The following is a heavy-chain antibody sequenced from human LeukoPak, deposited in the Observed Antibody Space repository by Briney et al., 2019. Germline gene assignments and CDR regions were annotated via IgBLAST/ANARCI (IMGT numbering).Heavy chain of an antibody. D-gene: IGHD3-10*01. CDR3: ARGGVAAKYYFDS. CDR1: GGSISPLY. CDR2: VYYSGTT. J-gene: IGHJ4*02. Sequence: SETLSLTCTVSGGSISPLYWSWIRQPPGKGLEFIGYVYYSGTTNYNPSLKSRVTLSVDTSKNQFSLKLSSVTAADTAVYYCARGGVAAKYYFDSWGQGTLVTVSS. V-gene: IGHV4-59*11.